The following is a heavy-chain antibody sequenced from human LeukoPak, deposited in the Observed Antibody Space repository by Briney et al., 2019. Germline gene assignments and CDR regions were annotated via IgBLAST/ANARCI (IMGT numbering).Heavy chain of an antibody. D-gene: IGHD6-19*01. CDR3: AKGGVTSVWPTPFDS. J-gene: IGHJ4*02. V-gene: IGHV3-33*03. CDR2: IWNDRSNK. Sequence: GGSLRHSCEVSGFTFSSFGMHWVRQAPGKRLGRGVVIWNDRSNKYYADSVKGRFTISRDTSRNTLYLQMNSLRDEDTAVYYCAKGGVTSVWPTPFDSWGQGTLVTVSS. CDR1: GFTFSSFG.